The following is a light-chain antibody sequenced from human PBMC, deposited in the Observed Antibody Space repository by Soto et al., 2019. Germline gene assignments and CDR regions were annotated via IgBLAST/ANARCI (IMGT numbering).Light chain of an antibody. Sequence: DIQMTQSPSSLSASVGDRLTITCRASQSIMSYLNWYQQKPGKAPNLLIYTVSNLQSGVPSRFSGSGSGTDFTLTISSLQPEDFATYYCQQSYSTPYTFGQGTKLEIK. V-gene: IGKV1-39*01. CDR1: QSIMSY. CDR3: QQSYSTPYT. J-gene: IGKJ2*01. CDR2: TVS.